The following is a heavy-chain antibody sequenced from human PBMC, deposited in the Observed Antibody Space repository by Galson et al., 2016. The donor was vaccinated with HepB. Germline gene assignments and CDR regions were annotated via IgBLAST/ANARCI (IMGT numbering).Heavy chain of an antibody. V-gene: IGHV3-30-3*01. CDR1: GFIFSRYT. CDR2: FSYDTITK. J-gene: IGHJ6*02. CDR3: AREEEFCRGTSCYGNGMVV. Sequence: SLRLSCAASGFIFSRYTFHWVRQAPGRGLEWVAVFSYDTITKDHGDSMKGRFTISRDNSKNTLYLQMNSLRVDDTAVYYWAREEEFCRGTSCYGNGMVVWGQGTTVTVSS. D-gene: IGHD2-15*01.